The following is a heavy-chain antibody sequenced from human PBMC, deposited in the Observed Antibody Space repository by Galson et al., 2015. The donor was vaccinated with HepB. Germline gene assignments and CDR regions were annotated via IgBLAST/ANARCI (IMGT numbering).Heavy chain of an antibody. CDR3: ARASNWANDS. Sequence: SLRLSCEVSGYSVSESFLSWVRQVPGKGLEYVADIYPSGATYYIDSVRGRFTMSRGAFQTSLYLQMTNLRVEDTAIYFCARASNWANDSWGTGTLVTVSS. D-gene: IGHD3-16*01. CDR1: GYSVSESF. CDR2: IYPSGAT. J-gene: IGHJ4*02. V-gene: IGHV3-53*01.